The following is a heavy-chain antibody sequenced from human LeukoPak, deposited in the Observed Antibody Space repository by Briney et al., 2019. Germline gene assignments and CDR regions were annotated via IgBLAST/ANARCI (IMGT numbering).Heavy chain of an antibody. J-gene: IGHJ4*02. Sequence: GGSLRLSCAASGFTFSDYWMSWVRQAPGKGLEWVGNMKNDGSEEYYVDSVRGRFTISRDNATNSLYLHMNSLRAEDTAVYYGGRGSGQFYRHWGQGTLVTVSS. V-gene: IGHV3-7*04. D-gene: IGHD2/OR15-2a*01. CDR1: GFTFSDYW. CDR3: GRGSGQFYRH. CDR2: MKNDGSEE.